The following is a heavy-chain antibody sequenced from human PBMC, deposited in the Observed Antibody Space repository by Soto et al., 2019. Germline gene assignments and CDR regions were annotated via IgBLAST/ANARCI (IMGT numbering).Heavy chain of an antibody. CDR3: AKDRINVLRFLEWFGRFDP. Sequence: EVQLLESGGGLVQPGGSLRLSCAASGFTFSSYAMSWVRQAPGKGLEWVSAISGSGGSTYYADSVRGRFTISRDNSKNTLYLQMNCLRAEDTAVYYCAKDRINVLRFLEWFGRFDPWGQGTLVTVSS. D-gene: IGHD3-3*01. CDR1: GFTFSSYA. CDR2: ISGSGGST. V-gene: IGHV3-23*01. J-gene: IGHJ5*02.